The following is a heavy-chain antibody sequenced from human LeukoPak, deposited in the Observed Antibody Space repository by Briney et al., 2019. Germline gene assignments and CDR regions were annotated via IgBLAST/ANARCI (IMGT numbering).Heavy chain of an antibody. Sequence: GGTLRLSCAASGFIFSRYGMSWVRQAPGKGLEWVSAISGSGGTTYYADSVKGRFTISRDNSKNTLYLQMNSLRAEDTAVYYCARDATYYYDSSGYYDYWGQGTLVTVSS. D-gene: IGHD3-22*01. CDR2: ISGSGGTT. J-gene: IGHJ4*02. CDR3: ARDATYYYDSSGYYDY. CDR1: GFIFSRYG. V-gene: IGHV3-23*01.